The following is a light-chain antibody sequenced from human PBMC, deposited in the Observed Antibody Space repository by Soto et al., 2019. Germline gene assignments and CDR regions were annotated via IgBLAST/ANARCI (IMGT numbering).Light chain of an antibody. J-gene: IGKJ2*01. CDR1: QSISSY. CDR3: QQSYSTLPFT. Sequence: DIQMTQSPSSLSASVGDRVTITCRASQSISSYLNWYQQQPGKAPKVLIYAGASVQSGVPSRFSGSGSGTDFTLTISSLQPEDVATYYCQQSYSTLPFTFGQGTKLEIK. V-gene: IGKV1-39*01. CDR2: AGA.